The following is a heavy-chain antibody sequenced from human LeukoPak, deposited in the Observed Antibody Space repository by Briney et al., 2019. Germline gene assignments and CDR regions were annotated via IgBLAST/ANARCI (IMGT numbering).Heavy chain of an antibody. CDR3: ARGRPPKTGTTDKFDY. D-gene: IGHD1-7*01. CDR2: VIPIFGTA. CDR1: GGTFSSYA. J-gene: IGHJ4*02. V-gene: IGHV1-69*06. Sequence: SVKVSCKASGGTFSSYAISWVRQAPGQGLEWMGGVIPIFGTANYAQKFQGRVTITADKSTSTAYMELSSLRSEDTAVYYCARGRPPKTGTTDKFDYWGQGTLVTVSS.